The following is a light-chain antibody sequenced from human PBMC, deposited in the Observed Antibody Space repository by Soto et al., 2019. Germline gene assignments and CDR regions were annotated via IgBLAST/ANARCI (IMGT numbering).Light chain of an antibody. J-gene: IGKJ1*01. CDR3: HQYVSYPRT. CDR2: QTS. V-gene: IGKV1-5*03. Sequence: IQMTQSPSTLSASVGDRVTMTCRASQTLDREYLAWYQQKPGKAPNLLIYQTSTLESGVPSRFSGGGSGTAFTLTISSLQPDDLATYYCHQYVSYPRTFCQGPKVDLK. CDR1: QTLDRE.